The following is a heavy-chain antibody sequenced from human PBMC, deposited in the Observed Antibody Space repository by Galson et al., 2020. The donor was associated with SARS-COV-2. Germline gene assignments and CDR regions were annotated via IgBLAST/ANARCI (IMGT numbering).Heavy chain of an antibody. Sequence: SETLSLTCTVSGGSISSGSYYWSWIRQPAGKGLEWIGRIYTSGNTNYNPSLKSRVTISIDTSKNQFSLKLSSVTAAAPAVYYCARGRILDYWGKGTLVTVSS. CDR1: GGSISSGSYY. CDR2: IYTSGNT. CDR3: ARGRILDY. J-gene: IGHJ4*02. V-gene: IGHV4-61*02.